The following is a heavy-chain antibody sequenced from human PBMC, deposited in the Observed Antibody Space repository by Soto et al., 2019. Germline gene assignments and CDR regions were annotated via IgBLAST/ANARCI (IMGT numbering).Heavy chain of an antibody. D-gene: IGHD3-22*01. V-gene: IGHV1-18*01. CDR2: ISAYNGNT. J-gene: IGHJ6*02. CDR1: GYTFTSYG. CDR3: ARESDSRYYDSSGYYPHGLETSYGMDV. Sequence: ASVKVSCKASGYTFTSYGISWVRQAPGQGLEWMGWISAYNGNTNYAQKLQGRVTMTTDTSTSTAYMELRSLRSDDTAVYYCARESDSRYYDSSGYYPHGLETSYGMDVWGQGTTVTAP.